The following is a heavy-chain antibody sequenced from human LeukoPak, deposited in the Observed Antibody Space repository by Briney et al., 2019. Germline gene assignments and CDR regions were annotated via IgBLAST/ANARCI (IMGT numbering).Heavy chain of an antibody. J-gene: IGHJ4*02. CDR3: ATLWFGELGLY. CDR2: ISGSGGST. V-gene: IGHV3-23*01. D-gene: IGHD3-10*01. Sequence: GGSLRLSCPASGFTFRSYAMSCVRQAPGKGLEWVSAISGSGGSTYCADSVKGRFTISRDNSKNTLSLQMNSLRAEDTAVYYCATLWFGELGLYWGQGTQVSVSS. CDR1: GFTFRSYA.